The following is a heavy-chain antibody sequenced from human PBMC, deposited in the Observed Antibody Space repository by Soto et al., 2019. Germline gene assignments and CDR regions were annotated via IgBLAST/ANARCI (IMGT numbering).Heavy chain of an antibody. CDR3: ARETIIDTPPYGSGSKTLYYYYYGMDV. J-gene: IGHJ6*02. CDR2: ISSSSSTI. Sequence: GGSLRLSCAASGFTFSSYSMNWVRQAPGKGLEWVSYISSSSSTIYYADSVKGRFTISRDNAKNSLYLQMNSLRDEDTAVYYCARETIIDTPPYGSGSKTLYYYYYGMDVWGQGTTVTVSS. CDR1: GFTFSSYS. D-gene: IGHD3-10*01. V-gene: IGHV3-48*02.